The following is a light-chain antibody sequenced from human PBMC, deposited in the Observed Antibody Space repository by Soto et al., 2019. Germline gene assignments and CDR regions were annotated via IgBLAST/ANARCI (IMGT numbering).Light chain of an antibody. Sequence: SYVLTQPPSVSVAPGQTARLTCGGIKIRTKSVHWNQLKPGQAPVLVLYDDRDRPSWIPERFSGSNSGNTATLTISRVEAGDEADYYCQVWDSSSDQVVFGGGTKLTVL. CDR1: KIRTKS. V-gene: IGLV3-21*02. J-gene: IGLJ2*01. CDR2: DDR. CDR3: QVWDSSSDQVV.